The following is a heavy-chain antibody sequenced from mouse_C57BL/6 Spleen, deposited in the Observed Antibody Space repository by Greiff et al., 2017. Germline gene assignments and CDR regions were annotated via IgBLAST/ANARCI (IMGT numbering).Heavy chain of an antibody. V-gene: IGHV1-85*01. J-gene: IGHJ4*01. CDR2: IYPRDGST. CDR1: GYTFPSYD. D-gene: IGHD3-2*02. Sequence: QVQLKESGPELVKPGASVKLSCKASGYTFPSYDINWVKQRPGQGLEWIGWIYPRDGSTKYNEKFKGKATLTVDTSSSTAYMELHSLTSEDSAVYFCARQAYAMDDWGKGTSVTVSS. CDR3: ARQAYAMDD.